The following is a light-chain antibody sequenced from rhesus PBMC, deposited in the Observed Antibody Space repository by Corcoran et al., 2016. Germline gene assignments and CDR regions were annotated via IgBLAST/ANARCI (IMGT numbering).Light chain of an antibody. CDR1: ENVHNY. Sequence: DIQMTQSPSSLSASVGDRVTITFRASENVHNYLTWYQQKPGKAPKLLIYKASTLQSGVPSRFSGSGSGTDYTFTISSLQPEDVATYYCQHGYGTPLTFGGGTKVEIK. V-gene: IGKV1-74*01. J-gene: IGKJ4*01. CDR3: QHGYGTPLT. CDR2: KAS.